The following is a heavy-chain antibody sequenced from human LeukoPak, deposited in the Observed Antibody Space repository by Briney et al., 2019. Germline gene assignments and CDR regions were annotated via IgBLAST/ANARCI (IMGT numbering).Heavy chain of an antibody. D-gene: IGHD3-9*01. J-gene: IGHJ4*02. Sequence: PSETLSLTCTVSGGSISNYYWTWIRQPAGKGLEWIGRIYSSGKANYNPSLKSRVTMSVDTSNNQLSLMMTSVTAADTAVFYCARTPQGDNYFDYWGQGHLVTVSS. CDR1: GGSISNYY. CDR3: ARTPQGDNYFDY. CDR2: IYSSGKA. V-gene: IGHV4-4*07.